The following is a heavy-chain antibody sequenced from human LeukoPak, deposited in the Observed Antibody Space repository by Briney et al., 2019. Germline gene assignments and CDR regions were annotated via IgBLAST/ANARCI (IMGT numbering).Heavy chain of an antibody. CDR3: AREDLLEMATIDY. Sequence: PSQTLSLTCTVSGGSISSGSYYWSWIRQPAGKGLEWIGRICTSGSTNYNPSLKSRVTISVDTSKNQFSLKLSSVTAADTAVYYCAREDLLEMATIDYWGQGTLVTVSS. J-gene: IGHJ4*02. D-gene: IGHD5-24*01. V-gene: IGHV4-61*02. CDR1: GGSISSGSYY. CDR2: ICTSGST.